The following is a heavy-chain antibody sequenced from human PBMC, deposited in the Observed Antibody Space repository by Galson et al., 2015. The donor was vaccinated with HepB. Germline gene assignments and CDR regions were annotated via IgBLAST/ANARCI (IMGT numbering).Heavy chain of an antibody. V-gene: IGHV4-61*02. Sequence: TLSLTCTVSGGSIRSGNYYCNWIRQPAGKGLEWIGRIHTTGSTNYNPSLKSRVTMSVDTSKNQFSLKLRPVTAADTAVYYCARDTSMRDFWSGYSIDTQQVLDYWGQGILVTVSS. CDR2: IHTTGST. CDR3: ARDTSMRDFWSGYSIDTQQVLDY. D-gene: IGHD3-3*01. CDR1: GGSIRSGNYY. J-gene: IGHJ4*02.